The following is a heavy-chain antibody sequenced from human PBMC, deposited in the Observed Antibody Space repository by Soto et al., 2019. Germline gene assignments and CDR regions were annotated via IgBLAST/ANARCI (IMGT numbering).Heavy chain of an antibody. CDR2: MSDDLSNK. Sequence: FLTPSCGASGLTFSSYAMHWVRQSPCKGLDLVVVMSDDLSNKDYADSVKRRFTISRDNSKNTLYLQMISVRAEDTAVYYFSRERVVRGVMPDHYAMDVWGQGTKVTVSS. V-gene: IGHV3-30-3*01. D-gene: IGHD3-10*01. J-gene: IGHJ6*02. CDR3: SRERVVRGVMPDHYAMDV. CDR1: GLTFSSYA.